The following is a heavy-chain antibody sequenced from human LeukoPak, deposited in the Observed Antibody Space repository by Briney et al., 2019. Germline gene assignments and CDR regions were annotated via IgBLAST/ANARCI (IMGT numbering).Heavy chain of an antibody. D-gene: IGHD3-22*01. CDR2: IYSGGST. CDR3: ATTYYYDSSGYPPDYYYGMDV. V-gene: IGHV3-53*01. J-gene: IGHJ6*02. Sequence: GGSLRLSCAASGFTVSSNYMSWVRQAPGKGLEWVSVIYSGGSTYYADSVKGRFTISRDNSKNTLYLQMNSLRAEDTAVYYCATTYYYDSSGYPPDYYYGMDVWGQGTTVTVSS. CDR1: GFTVSSNY.